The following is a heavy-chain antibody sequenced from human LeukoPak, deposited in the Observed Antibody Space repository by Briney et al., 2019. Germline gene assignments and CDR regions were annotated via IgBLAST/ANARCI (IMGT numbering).Heavy chain of an antibody. J-gene: IGHJ4*02. CDR2: IRYDGSNK. D-gene: IGHD3-3*01. CDR3: AKDSTYYDFWSGYGEALNQPYYFDY. V-gene: IGHV3-30*02. CDR1: GFIFKDYG. Sequence: GGSLRLSCAASGFIFKDYGMHWVRQAPGKGLEWVAFIRYDGSNKYYADSVKGRFTISRDNSKNTLYLQMNSLRAEDTAVYYCAKDSTYYDFWSGYGEALNQPYYFDYWGQGTLVTVSS.